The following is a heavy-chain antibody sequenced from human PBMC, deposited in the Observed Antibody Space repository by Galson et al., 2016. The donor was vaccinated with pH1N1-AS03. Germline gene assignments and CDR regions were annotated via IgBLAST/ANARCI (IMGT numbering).Heavy chain of an antibody. D-gene: IGHD1-26*01. Sequence: LRLSCAASGFTFSNYVINWVRQAPGKGLEWVSSITSSTKYIYYADSVKGRFTISRDNAKNSLFLQMNRLRAEDTAVYYCAREMGVTTFDYWGQGTLVTVSS. CDR2: ITSSTKYI. V-gene: IGHV3-21*01. CDR1: GFTFSNYV. CDR3: AREMGVTTFDY. J-gene: IGHJ4*02.